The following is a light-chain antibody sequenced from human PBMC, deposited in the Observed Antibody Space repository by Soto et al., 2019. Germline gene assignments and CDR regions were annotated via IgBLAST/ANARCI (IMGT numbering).Light chain of an antibody. Sequence: DIVLTQSPATLSLSPGERATLSCRASQSVGSYLAWYRQKPGQAPRLLISGASNRAPGIPARFSGGGSGTEFTLTISSLEPEDFAVYYCQQRNNWPPTWTFGQGTKV. J-gene: IGKJ1*01. CDR1: QSVGSY. CDR3: QQRNNWPPTWT. V-gene: IGKV3-11*01. CDR2: GAS.